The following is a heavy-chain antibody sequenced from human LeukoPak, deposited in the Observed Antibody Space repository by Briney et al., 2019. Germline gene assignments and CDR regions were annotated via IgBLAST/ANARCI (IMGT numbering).Heavy chain of an antibody. V-gene: IGHV3-7*01. CDR1: GFTFSTYW. CDR2: IKEDGSRE. Sequence: PGGSLRLSCAASGFTFSTYWMTWVRQAPGKGLEWVANIKEDGSREYYVDSVKGRFTISRDNAKNSLYLQVNSLRAEDTAVYYCAREVAVGIGAYNYWGQGTLVTGSS. D-gene: IGHD6-13*01. J-gene: IGHJ4*02. CDR3: AREVAVGIGAYNY.